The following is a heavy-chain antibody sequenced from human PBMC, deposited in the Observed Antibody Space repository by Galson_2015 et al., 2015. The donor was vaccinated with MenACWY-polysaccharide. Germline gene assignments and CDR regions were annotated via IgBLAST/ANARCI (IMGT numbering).Heavy chain of an antibody. Sequence: VSSISSSSSYTYYADSVKGRFTISRDNAKNSLYLQMNSLRAEDTAVYYCARGTAMVLYYYYGMDVWGQGTTVTVSS. J-gene: IGHJ6*02. V-gene: IGHV3-21*01. D-gene: IGHD5-18*01. CDR3: ARGTAMVLYYYYGMDV. CDR2: ISSSSSYT.